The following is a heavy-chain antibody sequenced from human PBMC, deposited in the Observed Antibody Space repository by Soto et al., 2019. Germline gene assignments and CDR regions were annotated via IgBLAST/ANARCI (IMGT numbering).Heavy chain of an antibody. V-gene: IGHV4-34*01. Sequence: SETLSLTCAVYGGSFSGYYWSWIRQPPGKGLEWIGEINHSGSTNYNPSLKSRVTISVDTSKNQFSLKLSSVTAADTAVYYCASTKHPRSGSVDYWGQGTLVTVSS. CDR1: GGSFSGYY. CDR3: ASTKHPRSGSVDY. D-gene: IGHD1-26*01. J-gene: IGHJ4*02. CDR2: INHSGST.